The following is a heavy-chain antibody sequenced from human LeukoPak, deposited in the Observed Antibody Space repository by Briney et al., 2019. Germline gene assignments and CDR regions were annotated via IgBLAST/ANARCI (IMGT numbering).Heavy chain of an antibody. V-gene: IGHV7-4-1*02. J-gene: IGHJ5*02. D-gene: IGHD3-10*01. Sequence: ASVKVSCKASGYTFTSNALGWVRQAPGQGLEWMGWINTNTGNPTYAQGFTGRFVFSLDTSDNTAYLQISSLQAEDTAVYYCARGTLLWFGELLPNWFDPWGQGTLVTVSS. CDR2: INTNTGNP. CDR3: ARGTLLWFGELLPNWFDP. CDR1: GYTFTSNA.